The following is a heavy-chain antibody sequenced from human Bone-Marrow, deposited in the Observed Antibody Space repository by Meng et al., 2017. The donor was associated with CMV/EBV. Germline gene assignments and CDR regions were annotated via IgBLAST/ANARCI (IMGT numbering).Heavy chain of an antibody. CDR2: INPNSDGT. CDR3: ARDQGGQALYDY. Sequence: ASVKVSCKASGYSFTDYYIHWVRQAPGQGLEWMGWINPNSDGTNYAQKFRGRVTVTRDTSISTAYMELTGLRSEDTAMYYCARDQGGQALYDYWGQGTLV. CDR1: GYSFTDYY. V-gene: IGHV1-2*02. J-gene: IGHJ4*02. D-gene: IGHD2-2*02.